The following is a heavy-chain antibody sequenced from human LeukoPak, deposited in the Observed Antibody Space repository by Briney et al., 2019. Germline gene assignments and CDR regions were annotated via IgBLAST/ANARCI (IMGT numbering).Heavy chain of an antibody. J-gene: IGHJ4*02. D-gene: IGHD3-22*01. V-gene: IGHV1-2*02. CDR3: ARDRVPPSSGYAYYFDY. CDR2: INPNSGGT. Sequence: GASVKVSCKASGYTFTGYYMHWVRQAPGQGLEWMGWINPNSGGTNYAQKFQGRVTMTRDTSISTAYMELSRLRSDDTAVCYCARDRVPPSSGYAYYFDYWGQGTLVTVPS. CDR1: GYTFTGYY.